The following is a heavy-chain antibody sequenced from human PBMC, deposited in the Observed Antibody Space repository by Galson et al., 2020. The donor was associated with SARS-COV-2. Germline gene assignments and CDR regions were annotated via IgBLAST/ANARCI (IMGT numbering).Heavy chain of an antibody. D-gene: IGHD3-10*01. J-gene: IGHJ6*03. CDR1: GFSLSTSGMC. CDR3: ARVRRGSSASAGGYYYYMDV. Sequence: SGPTLVKPTETLTLTCTISGFSLSTSGMCVSWIRQPQGKALEWLARIDWYDDKYYNTSLKTRLTISKDASKNQVVLTMTNMDPVDTATYYCARVRRGSSASAGGYYYYMDVWGKGTTVTVSS. CDR2: IDWYDDK. V-gene: IGHV2-70*11.